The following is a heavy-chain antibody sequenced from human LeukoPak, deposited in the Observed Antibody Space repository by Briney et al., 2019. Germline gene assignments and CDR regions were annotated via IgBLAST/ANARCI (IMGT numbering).Heavy chain of an antibody. CDR3: TRDTEWEKNPDYFDY. V-gene: IGHV1-18*01. J-gene: IGHJ4*02. Sequence: ASVKVSCKASGYTFTSYGISWVRQAPGQGLEWMGWISAKNGNTNYAQKVQGRVTMTTDTSTSTAYMELRSLRSDDTAVYYCTRDTEWEKNPDYFDYWGQGTLVNVSS. CDR1: GYTFTSYG. CDR2: ISAKNGNT. D-gene: IGHD1-26*01.